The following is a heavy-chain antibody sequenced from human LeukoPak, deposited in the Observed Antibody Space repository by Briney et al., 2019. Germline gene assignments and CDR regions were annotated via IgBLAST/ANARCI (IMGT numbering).Heavy chain of an antibody. V-gene: IGHV3-23*01. CDR2: ISGSGGST. CDR3: ARKGRITMVQGVIGDAFDI. D-gene: IGHD3-10*01. J-gene: IGHJ3*02. Sequence: PGGSLRLSCAASGFTFSSYAMSWVRQAPGKGLEWVSAISGSGGSTYYADSVKGRFTISRDNSKNTLYLQMNSLRAEDTAVYYCARKGRITMVQGVIGDAFDIWGQGTMVTVSS. CDR1: GFTFSSYA.